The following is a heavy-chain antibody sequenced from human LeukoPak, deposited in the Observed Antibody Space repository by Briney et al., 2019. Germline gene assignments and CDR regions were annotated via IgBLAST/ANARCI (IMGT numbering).Heavy chain of an antibody. CDR3: ARDNERGSGSPYFDY. Sequence: GSLRLSCAASGFTFSSHSMNWVRQAPGKGLEWVSSISSSSSYIYYADSVKGRFTISRDNAKNSLYLQMNSLRAEDTAVYYCARDNERGSGSPYFDYWGRGTLVTVSS. V-gene: IGHV3-21*03. D-gene: IGHD3-10*01. CDR2: ISSSSSYI. CDR1: GFTFSSHS. J-gene: IGHJ4*02.